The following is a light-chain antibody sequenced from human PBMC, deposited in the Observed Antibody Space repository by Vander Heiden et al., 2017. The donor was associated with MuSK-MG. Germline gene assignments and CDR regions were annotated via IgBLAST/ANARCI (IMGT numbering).Light chain of an antibody. CDR1: RGHSTYA. J-gene: IGLJ1*01. V-gene: IGLV4-69*01. CDR2: LNSDGSH. CDR3: QTWGTGIQV. Sequence: QVVPTQSPSASASLVASVKPPFTLSRGHSTYAIPWHQPQPEKGPRYLMKLNSDGSHTKGDGIPDRFSGSSSGAERYLTISSLQSEDEADYYCQTWGTGIQVFGTGTKVTVL.